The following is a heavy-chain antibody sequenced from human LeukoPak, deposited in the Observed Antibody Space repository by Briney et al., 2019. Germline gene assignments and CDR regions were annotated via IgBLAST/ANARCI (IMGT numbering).Heavy chain of an antibody. D-gene: IGHD2-8*02. J-gene: IGHJ3*02. CDR2: IYTRGST. V-gene: IGHV4-4*07. CDR1: GTSVSTYY. CDR3: ARGRYCTANTCSRGDAFDI. Sequence: SETLSLTCTVSGTSVSTYYWSWIRQPAGRGLEWIGRIYTRGSTNYNPSLQSRVSMSVDSSQTQFSLRLTSVPAPQTALYYCARGRYCTANTCSRGDAFDIWGQGTVVTVSS.